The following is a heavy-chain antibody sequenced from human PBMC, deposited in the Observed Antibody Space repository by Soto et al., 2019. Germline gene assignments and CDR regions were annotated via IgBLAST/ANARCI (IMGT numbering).Heavy chain of an antibody. CDR2: IYYSGST. CDR3: ARRCLPATPSHYYYYYCMDV. V-gene: IGHV4-30-4*01. D-gene: IGHD2-15*01. Sequence: SETLSLTCTVSGGSISSGDYYWSWIRQPPGKGLEWIGYIYYSGSTYYNPSLKSRVTISVDTSKNQFSLKLSSVTAADTAVYYCARRCLPATPSHYYYYYCMDVWGPGTTLTIS. CDR1: GGSISSGDYY. J-gene: IGHJ6*02.